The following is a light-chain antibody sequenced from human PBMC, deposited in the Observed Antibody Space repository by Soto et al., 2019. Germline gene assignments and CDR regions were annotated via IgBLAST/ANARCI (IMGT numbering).Light chain of an antibody. Sequence: QSVLTQPPSVSAAPGQKVTISCSGSNSNIGNTYVSWYQQLPGTAPKLLIYENNKRPSGIPDRFSGSKSGTSATLGITGLKTGDEADYYCGAWDSGLSGYVFGTGTKVTVL. V-gene: IGLV1-51*02. J-gene: IGLJ1*01. CDR2: ENN. CDR3: GAWDSGLSGYV. CDR1: NSNIGNTY.